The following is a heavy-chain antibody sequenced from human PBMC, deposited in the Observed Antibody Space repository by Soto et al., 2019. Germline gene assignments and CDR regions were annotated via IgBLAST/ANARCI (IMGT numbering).Heavy chain of an antibody. CDR2: IYYSGST. V-gene: IGHV4-31*03. D-gene: IGHD4-17*01. CDR3: ARGGGDYDLFDP. Sequence: TSETLSLTCTVSGGSISSGGYYWSWIRQHPGKGLEWIGYIYYSGSTYYNPSLKSRVTISVDTSKNQFSLKLSSVTAADTAVYYCARGGGDYDLFDPWGQGTLVTVSS. J-gene: IGHJ5*02. CDR1: GGSISSGGYY.